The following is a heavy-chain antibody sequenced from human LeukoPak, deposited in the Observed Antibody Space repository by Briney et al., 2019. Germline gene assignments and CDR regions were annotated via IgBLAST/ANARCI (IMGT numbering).Heavy chain of an antibody. Sequence: GGSLRLSCAASGFTFSTYSMSWVRQAPGRGLEWVSSIIAGGATTFYADSVKGRFTISRDNAKNSLYLQMNSLRAEDTAVYYCARGIAAAVNDAFDIWGQGTMVTVSS. D-gene: IGHD6-13*01. V-gene: IGHV3-23*01. CDR3: ARGIAAAVNDAFDI. CDR1: GFTFSTYS. CDR2: IIAGGATT. J-gene: IGHJ3*02.